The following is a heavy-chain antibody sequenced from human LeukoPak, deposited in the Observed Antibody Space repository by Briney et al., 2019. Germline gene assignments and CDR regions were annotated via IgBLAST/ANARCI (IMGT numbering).Heavy chain of an antibody. CDR2: IYYSGST. CDR1: GGSISSYY. J-gene: IGHJ6*03. D-gene: IGHD3-22*01. V-gene: IGHV4-59*01. CDR3: ARGVKVVTAYYYYYYMDV. Sequence: PSETLSLTCTVSGGSISSYYWSWIRQPPGKGLEWIGYIYYSGSTNYNPSLKSRVTISVDTSKNQFSLKLSSVTAADTAVYYCARGVKVVTAYYYYYYMDVWGKGTTVTISS.